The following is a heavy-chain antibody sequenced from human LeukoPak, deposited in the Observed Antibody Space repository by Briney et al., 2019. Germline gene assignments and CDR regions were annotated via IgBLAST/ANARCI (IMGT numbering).Heavy chain of an antibody. J-gene: IGHJ6*03. Sequence: ASVKVSCKASGGTFRSYAISWVRQAPGQGLEWMGRIIPIFGTANYAQKFQGRVTITTDESTSTAYMELSSLRSDDTAVYYCARDRRGTIFGVVTERPYYYYYYYMDVWGKGTTVTVSS. CDR3: ARDRRGTIFGVVTERPYYYYYYYMDV. V-gene: IGHV1-69*05. CDR2: IIPIFGTA. D-gene: IGHD3-3*01. CDR1: GGTFRSYA.